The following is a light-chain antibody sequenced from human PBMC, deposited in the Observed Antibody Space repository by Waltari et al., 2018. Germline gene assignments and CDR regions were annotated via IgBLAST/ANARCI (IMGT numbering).Light chain of an antibody. Sequence: EIVMTQSPATLSVFPGERAPLPCRASQSIRSNLAWYQHKPGQAPRLLIYGASTRATGIPARCSGSGSGSEFTLTISSLQSEDFAVYFCQQYDNWLGTFGQGTKVEIK. CDR1: QSIRSN. CDR2: GAS. V-gene: IGKV3-15*01. CDR3: QQYDNWLGT. J-gene: IGKJ1*01.